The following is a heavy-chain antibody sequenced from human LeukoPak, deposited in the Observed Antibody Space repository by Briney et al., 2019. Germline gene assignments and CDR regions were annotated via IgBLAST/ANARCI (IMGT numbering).Heavy chain of an antibody. CDR1: GGSISSYY. J-gene: IGHJ4*02. CDR3: AGDLGGDYDY. CDR2: IYYSGST. V-gene: IGHV4-59*01. Sequence: SETLSLTCTVSGGSISSYYWSWIRQPPGKGLEWIGYIYYSGSTNYNPSLKSRVTISVDTSKNQFSLKLSSVTAADTAVYYCAGDLGGDYDYWGQGTLVTVSS. D-gene: IGHD4-17*01.